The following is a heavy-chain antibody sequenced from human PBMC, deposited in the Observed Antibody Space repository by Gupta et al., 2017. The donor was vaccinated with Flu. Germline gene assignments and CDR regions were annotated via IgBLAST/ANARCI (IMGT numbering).Heavy chain of an antibody. D-gene: IGHD2-15*01. CDR3: ARGLGDIVVVVAATDFDY. CDR1: GFTFSSYE. J-gene: IGHJ4*02. V-gene: IGHV3-48*03. Sequence: EVQLVESGGGLVQPGGSLRLSCAASGFTFSSYEMNWVRTAPGKGLEWVSYIRSRGSTIYYADSVKGRFPISRDNPKNSLELQMKSLRAEDTAVYYCARGLGDIVVVVAATDFDYWGQGTLVPVSS. CDR2: IRSRGSTI.